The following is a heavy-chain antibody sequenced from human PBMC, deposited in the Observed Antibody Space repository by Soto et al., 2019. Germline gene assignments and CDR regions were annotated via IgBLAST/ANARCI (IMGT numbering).Heavy chain of an antibody. V-gene: IGHV3-20*01. CDR1: RFTFDDYG. Sequence: EVQLVESGGGVVRPGGSLRLSCAASRFTFDDYGMSWVRQAPGKGLEWVSGINWNGGSTGYADSVKGRFTISRDNAKNSLYLQMNSLRAEDTALYHCARDPERYCSGGSCYMWSDWGQGTLVTVSS. CDR2: INWNGGST. CDR3: ARDPERYCSGGSCYMWSD. D-gene: IGHD2-15*01. J-gene: IGHJ4*02.